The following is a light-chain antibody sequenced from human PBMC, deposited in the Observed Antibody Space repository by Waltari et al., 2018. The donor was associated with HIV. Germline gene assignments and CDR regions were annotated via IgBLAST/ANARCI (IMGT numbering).Light chain of an antibody. CDR3: SSRDISDDQRA. CDR1: SLKANY. CDR2: GRN. J-gene: IGLJ1*01. V-gene: IGLV3-19*01. Sequence: SDELTQAPYVSVAFGQKVRITCQGDSLKANYARWYQQKPGQAPLVVVYGRNHRHSGIPHRFSSSNSANIASLTITDTQAEEDATYLSSSRDISDDQRAFGPGTRVGVL.